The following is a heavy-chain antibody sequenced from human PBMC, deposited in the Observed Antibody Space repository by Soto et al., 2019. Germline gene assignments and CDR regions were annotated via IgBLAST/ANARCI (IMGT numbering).Heavy chain of an antibody. Sequence: PSETLSLTCTVSGGSISSSSYYWGWIRQPPGKGLEWIGSIYYSGSTYYNPSLRGRVTISVDTSKNQVSLRLSGVTAADTALYHCARLTVGDYMFSFWGQGTQVTVPQ. CDR3: ARLTVGDYMFSF. J-gene: IGHJ4*02. CDR2: IYYSGST. V-gene: IGHV4-39*01. CDR1: GGSISSSSYY. D-gene: IGHD4-17*01.